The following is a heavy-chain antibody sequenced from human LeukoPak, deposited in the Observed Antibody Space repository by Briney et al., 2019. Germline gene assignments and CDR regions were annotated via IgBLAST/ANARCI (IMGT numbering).Heavy chain of an antibody. CDR3: ERPGSGYLCLGAKYYHKDG. D-gene: IGHD3-10*02. V-gene: IGHV4-39*01. CDR2: IYYSGST. Sequence: SETLSLTCTVSGGSISSSSFYWGWIRQPPGKGLEWIGSIYYSGSTYYNPSLKSRVTISVDTSKNQFSPKLSSVTAADTAVYYCERPGSGYLCLGAKYYHKDGLGKGTTVTVSS. J-gene: IGHJ6*03. CDR1: GGSISSSSFY.